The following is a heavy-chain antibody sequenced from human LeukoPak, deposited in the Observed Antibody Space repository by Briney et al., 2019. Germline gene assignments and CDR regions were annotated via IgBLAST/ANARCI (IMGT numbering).Heavy chain of an antibody. CDR1: GYTFTSYG. CDR3: ARDRSHYDFWSGYYQGDAFDI. Sequence: ASVKVSCKASGYTFTSYGISWVRQAPGQGLEWMGWISAYNGNTNYGQKLQGRDTMTTDTSTSTAYMELRSLRSDDTAVYCCARDRSHYDFWSGYYQGDAFDIWGQGTMVTVFS. J-gene: IGHJ3*02. V-gene: IGHV1-18*01. CDR2: ISAYNGNT. D-gene: IGHD3-3*01.